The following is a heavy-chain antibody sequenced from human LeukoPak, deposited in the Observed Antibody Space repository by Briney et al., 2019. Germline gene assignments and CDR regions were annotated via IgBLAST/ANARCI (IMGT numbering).Heavy chain of an antibody. CDR2: IYSGGST. D-gene: IGHD3-10*01. J-gene: IGHJ4*02. CDR1: GFTFSSYA. Sequence: PGGSLRLSCAASGFTFSSYAMSWARQAPGKGLEWVSVIYSGGSTYYADSVKGRFTISRDNSKNTLYLQMNSLRAEDTAVYYCARSMVRGVCQNWGQGTLVTVSS. CDR3: ARSMVRGVCQN. V-gene: IGHV3-53*01.